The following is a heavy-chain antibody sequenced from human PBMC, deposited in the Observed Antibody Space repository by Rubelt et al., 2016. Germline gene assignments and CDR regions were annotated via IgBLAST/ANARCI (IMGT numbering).Heavy chain of an antibody. J-gene: IGHJ4*02. CDR2: INHSGRP. CDR3: ARVSGWYRAPGQDFDY. D-gene: IGHD6-19*01. CDR1: GGSFSGYY. Sequence: QVQLQQWGAGLLKPSETLSLTCAVYGGSFSGYYWSWIRQPPGKGLEWIGEINHSGRPNYNPSLKSRVTRSGDTSRNQVSLKVSSVTAADTAGYYCARVSGWYRAPGQDFDYWGQGTLVTVSS. V-gene: IGHV4-34*01.